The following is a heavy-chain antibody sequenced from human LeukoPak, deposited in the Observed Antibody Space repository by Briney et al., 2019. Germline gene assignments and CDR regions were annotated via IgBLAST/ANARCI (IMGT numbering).Heavy chain of an antibody. V-gene: IGHV1-69*13. D-gene: IGHD5-18*01. CDR2: IIPIFGTA. CDR1: GGTFSSYA. J-gene: IGHJ4*02. CDR3: ASDVGDTALFGY. Sequence: SVKVSCKASGGTFSSYAISWVRQAPGQGLEWMGGIIPIFGTANYAQKFQGRVTITADESTSTAYMELSSLRSEDTAVYYCASDVGDTALFGYWGQGTLVTVSS.